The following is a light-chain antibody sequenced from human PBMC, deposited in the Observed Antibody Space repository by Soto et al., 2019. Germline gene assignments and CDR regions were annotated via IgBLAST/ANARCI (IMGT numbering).Light chain of an antibody. CDR1: QTVSNNY. V-gene: IGKV3-20*01. CDR3: QQHAGSPWT. Sequence: EILLSQSPGTLSLSPGERATLSCRASQTVSNNYLVWYQHKPGRAPRLLIFRASIRAADIPDRFRGSGSGTDFTLTITRLEPEDFAVYYCQQHAGSPWTLGQGTKVDIK. CDR2: RAS. J-gene: IGKJ1*01.